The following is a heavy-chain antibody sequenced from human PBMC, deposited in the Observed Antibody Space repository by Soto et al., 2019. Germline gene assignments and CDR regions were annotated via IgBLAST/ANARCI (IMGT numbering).Heavy chain of an antibody. CDR3: ARARNHDYGDYVGDFDY. V-gene: IGHV4-31*03. J-gene: IGHJ4*02. D-gene: IGHD4-17*01. CDR1: GGSISSGGYY. CDR2: IYYSGST. Sequence: SETLSLTCTVSGGSISSGGYYWSWIRQHPGKGLEWIGYIYYSGSTYYNPSLKSRVTISVDTSKNQFSLKLSSVTAADTAVYYCARARNHDYGDYVGDFDYWGQGTLVTVSS.